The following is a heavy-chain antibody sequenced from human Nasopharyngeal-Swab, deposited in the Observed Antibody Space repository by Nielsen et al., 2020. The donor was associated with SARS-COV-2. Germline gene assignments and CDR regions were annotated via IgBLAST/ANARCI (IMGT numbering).Heavy chain of an antibody. V-gene: IGHV1-8*01. CDR1: GYTFTSYD. CDR3: ARVSGIQVDVGATTSYYYYMDV. J-gene: IGHJ6*03. Sequence: ASVKVSCKASGYTFTSYDINWVRQATGQGLEGMGWMNPNSGNTGYAQKFQGRVTMTRNTSISTAYMELSSLRSEDTAVYYCARVSGIQVDVGATTSYYYYMDVWGKGTTVTVSS. CDR2: MNPNSGNT. D-gene: IGHD1-26*01.